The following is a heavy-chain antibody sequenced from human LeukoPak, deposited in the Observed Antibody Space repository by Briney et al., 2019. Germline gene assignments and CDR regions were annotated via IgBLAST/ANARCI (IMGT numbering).Heavy chain of an antibody. CDR2: INHSGST. D-gene: IGHD3-9*01. V-gene: IGHV4-34*01. J-gene: IGHJ4*02. Sequence: SETLSLTCAVYGGSFSGYYWSWIRQPPGKGLEWIGEINHSGSTNYNPSLKSRVTISVDTSKNQFSLKLSSVTAADTAVYYCARLAILTGYSLFKFDYWGQGTLVTVSP. CDR1: GGSFSGYY. CDR3: ARLAILTGYSLFKFDY.